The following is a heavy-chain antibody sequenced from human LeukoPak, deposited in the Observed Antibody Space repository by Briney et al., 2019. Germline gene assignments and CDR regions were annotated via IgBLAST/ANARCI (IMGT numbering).Heavy chain of an antibody. V-gene: IGHV4-34*01. D-gene: IGHD3-9*01. CDR2: INHSGST. CDR3: ARGSRYFDWLPLDY. Sequence: SETLSLTCAVYGGSFGGYYWSWIRQPPGKGLEWIGEINHSGSTNYNPSLKSRVTISVDTSKNQFSLKLSSVTAADTAVYYCARGSRYFDWLPLDYWGQGTLVTVSS. CDR1: GGSFGGYY. J-gene: IGHJ4*02.